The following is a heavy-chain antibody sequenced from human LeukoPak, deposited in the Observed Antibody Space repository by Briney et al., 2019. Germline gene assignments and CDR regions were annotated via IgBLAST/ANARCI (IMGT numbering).Heavy chain of an antibody. CDR1: GGSISSYY. Sequence: SETLSLTCTVSGGSISSYYWSWIRQPAGKGLEWIGRIYTSGSTNYNPSLKSRVTISVDTSKNQFSLKLTSVTAADTAVYYCAREWYQLLSNWFDPWGQGTLVTVSS. V-gene: IGHV4-4*07. D-gene: IGHD2-2*01. CDR2: IYTSGST. CDR3: AREWYQLLSNWFDP. J-gene: IGHJ5*02.